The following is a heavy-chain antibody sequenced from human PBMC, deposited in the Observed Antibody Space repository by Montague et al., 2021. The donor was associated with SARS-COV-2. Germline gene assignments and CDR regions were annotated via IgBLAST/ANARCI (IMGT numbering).Heavy chain of an antibody. CDR2: ISSSSSYI. CDR1: GFTFSSYS. D-gene: IGHD3-3*01. V-gene: IGHV3-21*01. J-gene: IGHJ6*02. Sequence: SLRLSCAASGFTFSSYSMNWVRQAPGKGLEWVSSISSSSSYIYYADSVKGRFTISRDNAKNSLYLQMNSLRAEDTAVYYCARDRRRDEITIFGVVPHYYYYGMDVWGQGTTVTVSS. CDR3: ARDRRRDEITIFGVVPHYYYYGMDV.